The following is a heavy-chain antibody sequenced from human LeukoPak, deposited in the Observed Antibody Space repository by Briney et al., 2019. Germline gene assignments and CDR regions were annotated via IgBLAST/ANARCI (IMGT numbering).Heavy chain of an antibody. D-gene: IGHD3-22*01. Sequence: ASVKVSCKVSGYSLTELSIHWVRQAPGKGPEWMGGVDPEEGETIYAQKFQGRVTMTEDTSTDTAHMGLSSLRSEDTAVYYCAKSQEDFPRLMIVVALDYWGQGTLVTVSS. V-gene: IGHV1-24*01. CDR2: VDPEEGET. J-gene: IGHJ4*02. CDR1: GYSLTELS. CDR3: AKSQEDFPRLMIVVALDY.